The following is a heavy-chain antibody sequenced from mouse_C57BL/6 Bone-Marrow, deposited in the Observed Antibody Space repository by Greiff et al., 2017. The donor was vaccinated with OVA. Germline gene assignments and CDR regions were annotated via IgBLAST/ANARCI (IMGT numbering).Heavy chain of an antibody. CDR2: IYPSDSET. CDR1: GYTFTSYW. CDR3: ARLDHYGSSYWYFDV. J-gene: IGHJ1*03. D-gene: IGHD1-1*01. V-gene: IGHV1-61*01. Sequence: VQLQQPGAELVRPGSSVKLSCKASGYTFTSYWMDWVKQRPGQGLEWIGNIYPSDSETHYNQKFKDKATLTVDKSSSTAYMQLSSLTSEDSAVYYCARLDHYGSSYWYFDVWGTGTTVTVSS.